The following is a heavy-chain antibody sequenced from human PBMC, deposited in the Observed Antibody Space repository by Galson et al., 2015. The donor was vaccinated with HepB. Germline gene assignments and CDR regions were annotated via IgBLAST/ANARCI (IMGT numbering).Heavy chain of an antibody. CDR3: VKDYSNYIGAMDV. Sequence: SLRLSCAVSGVTFSSSAMSWVRQAPGKGLEWVSIIDISGGRANYADSVKGRFTISRDNSKNTLSLQMNSLRVEDTALYYCVKDYSNYIGAMDVWGKGTTVTVSS. V-gene: IGHV3-23*01. CDR1: GVTFSSSA. CDR2: IDISGGRA. D-gene: IGHD4-11*01. J-gene: IGHJ6*04.